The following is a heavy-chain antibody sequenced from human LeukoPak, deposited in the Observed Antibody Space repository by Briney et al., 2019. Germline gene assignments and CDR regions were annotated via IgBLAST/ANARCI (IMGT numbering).Heavy chain of an antibody. CDR3: AKEGIAAPLYYFDY. J-gene: IGHJ4*02. CDR1: GFTFRTYA. CDR2: VSGNGGSS. D-gene: IGHD6-13*01. V-gene: IGHV3-23*01. Sequence: GGSLRLSCAASGFTFRTYAMHWVRQAPGKGLEWVSGVSGNGGSSYYADSVKGRFTISRDNSKNTLFLQMNSLRAEDTAVYYCAKEGIAAPLYYFDYWGQGNLVTVSS.